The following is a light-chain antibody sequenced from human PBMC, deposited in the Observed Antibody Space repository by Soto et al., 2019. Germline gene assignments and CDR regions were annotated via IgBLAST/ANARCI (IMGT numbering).Light chain of an antibody. CDR3: QQRTNWLWT. Sequence: EIVMTQSPGTLSFSPGERAILSFRASQSVGSLLAWYQHNPGQSPRLLIFDASYRAAGIPARFRGSGSGTDFTLTIDSLEPEDFAVYYCQQRTNWLWTFGPGTKVDIK. V-gene: IGKV3-11*01. CDR2: DAS. J-gene: IGKJ1*01. CDR1: QSVGSL.